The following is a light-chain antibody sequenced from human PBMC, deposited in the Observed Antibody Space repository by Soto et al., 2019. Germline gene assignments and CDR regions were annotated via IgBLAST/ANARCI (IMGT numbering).Light chain of an antibody. CDR3: QQRSNWPPVT. J-gene: IGKJ4*01. CDR1: QSVTSNH. V-gene: IGKV3D-20*02. Sequence: EIVLTQSLDTLSVSPGERTTLSCRASQSVTSNHVAWYQQKPGQAPRLLIYGVSSRATGIPDRFSGSGSGTDFTLTISRVEPEDFGVYYCQQRSNWPPVTFGGGTKVDIK. CDR2: GVS.